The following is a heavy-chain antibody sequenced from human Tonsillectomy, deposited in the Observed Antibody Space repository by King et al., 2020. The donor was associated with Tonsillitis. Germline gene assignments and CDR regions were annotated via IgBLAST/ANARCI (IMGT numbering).Heavy chain of an antibody. V-gene: IGHV3-48*03. J-gene: IGHJ3*02. CDR3: ARISTTSSLAFDI. Sequence: VQLVESGGGLVQPGGSLRLSCAASGFTFSSYEMNWVRQAPGKGLEWVSYISSSGITIYFTDSVKGRFTISIDNAKNSLSLQMNSRRAEDTAVYYCARISTTSSLAFDIWGQGTMVTVSS. CDR1: GFTFSSYE. CDR2: ISSSGITI. D-gene: IGHD2-2*01.